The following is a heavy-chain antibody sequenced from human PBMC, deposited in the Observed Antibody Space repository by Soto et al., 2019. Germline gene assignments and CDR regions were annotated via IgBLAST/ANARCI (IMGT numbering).Heavy chain of an antibody. V-gene: IGHV3-48*01. D-gene: IGHD6-13*01. Sequence: GGSLRLSCAASGFTFSSYSMNWVRQAPGKGLEWVSYISSSSSTIYYADSVKGRFTISRDNAKNSLYLQMNSLRGEDTAVYYCARSGAAGYYYYGMDVWGQGTTVTVSS. CDR2: ISSSSSTI. CDR1: GFTFSSYS. J-gene: IGHJ6*02. CDR3: ARSGAAGYYYYGMDV.